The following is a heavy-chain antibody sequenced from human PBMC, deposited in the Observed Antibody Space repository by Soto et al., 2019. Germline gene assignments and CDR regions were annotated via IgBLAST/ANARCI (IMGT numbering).Heavy chain of an antibody. J-gene: IGHJ4*03. V-gene: IGHV4-4*07. D-gene: IGHD2-21*02. Sequence: SETLSLTCTVSGGSIGNYYWSWIRQPAGKGLEWIGRIYTSGTTNYNPSLKSRVTMSVDTSKNQFSLNLSSMTAADTAVYYCARGPYCGTDCYFDYWGRGTLVTVSS. CDR1: GGSIGNYY. CDR3: ARGPYCGTDCYFDY. CDR2: IYTSGTT.